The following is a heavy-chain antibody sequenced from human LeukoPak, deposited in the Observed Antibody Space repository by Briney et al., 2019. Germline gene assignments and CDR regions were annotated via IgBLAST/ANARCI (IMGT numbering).Heavy chain of an antibody. CDR3: ARDLRERTYTPGY. J-gene: IGHJ4*02. CDR2: ISSSGSTI. D-gene: IGHD2-2*02. CDR1: GFTFSYYY. Sequence: PGGSLRLSCAASGFTFSYYYMSWIRQAPGKGLEWVSYISSSGSTIYYADSVKGRFTVSRDNAKNSLYLQMNSLRAEDTAVYYCARDLRERTYTPGYWGQGTLVTVSS. V-gene: IGHV3-11*01.